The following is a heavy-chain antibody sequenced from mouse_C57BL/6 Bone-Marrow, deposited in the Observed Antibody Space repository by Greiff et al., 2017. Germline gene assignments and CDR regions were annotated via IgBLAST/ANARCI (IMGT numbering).Heavy chain of an antibody. V-gene: IGHV1-64*01. J-gene: IGHJ3*01. CDR2: IHPNSGST. CDR3: ALPYGYDSAWCAY. CDR1: GYTFTSYW. D-gene: IGHD2-2*01. Sequence: VQLQQPGAELVKPGASVKLSCKASGYTFTSYWMHWVKQRPGQGLEWIGMIHPNSGSTNYNEKFKSKATLTVDKSSSTAYMQLSSLTSEDSAVYYGALPYGYDSAWCAYWGQGTLVTVSA.